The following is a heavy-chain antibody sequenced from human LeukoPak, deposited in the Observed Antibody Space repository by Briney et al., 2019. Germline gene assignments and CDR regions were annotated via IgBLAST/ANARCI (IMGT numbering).Heavy chain of an antibody. D-gene: IGHD3-16*01. CDR3: ARLKLGAYFDL. CDR2: VYNSGDT. V-gene: IGHV4-59*08. J-gene: IGHJ2*01. Sequence: PSETLSLTCTVSGGSTCSDYWSWMPQSPGKGREWVGYVYNSGDTGKNPSLKSRVTILLDTSKNQCSLKLTSVSAADTAVYYCARLKLGAYFDLWGRGTLVTVSS. CDR1: GGSTCSDY.